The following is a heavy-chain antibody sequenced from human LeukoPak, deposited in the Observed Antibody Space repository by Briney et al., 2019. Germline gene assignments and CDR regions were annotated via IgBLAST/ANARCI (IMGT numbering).Heavy chain of an antibody. CDR1: GFTFSSYS. CDR3: ATSRNVGEHAFDI. D-gene: IGHD3-10*02. J-gene: IGHJ3*02. Sequence: GGSLRLSCAASGFTFSSYSMNWVRQAPGKGREWVSVISSSSAFIYYADSVKGRFTISRDNAKNSLYLQMNSLRAEDTAVYYCATSRNVGEHAFDIWGQGTMVTVSS. V-gene: IGHV3-21*01. CDR2: ISSSSAFI.